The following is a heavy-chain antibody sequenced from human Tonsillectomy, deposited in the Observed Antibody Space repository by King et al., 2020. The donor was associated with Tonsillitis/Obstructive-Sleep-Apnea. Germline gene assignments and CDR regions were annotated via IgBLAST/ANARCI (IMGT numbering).Heavy chain of an antibody. CDR3: AKDLRGYTYGYDY. Sequence: VQLVESGGGLVQPGGSLRLSCAASGFTFSTYAMSWGRQAPGKGLEWGSAISGSGGSTYYADSVKGRFTISRDNSKNTLYLQMNSLRAEDTAVYYCAKDLRGYTYGYDYWGQGTLVTVSS. V-gene: IGHV3-23*04. D-gene: IGHD5-18*01. J-gene: IGHJ4*02. CDR2: ISGSGGST. CDR1: GFTFSTYA.